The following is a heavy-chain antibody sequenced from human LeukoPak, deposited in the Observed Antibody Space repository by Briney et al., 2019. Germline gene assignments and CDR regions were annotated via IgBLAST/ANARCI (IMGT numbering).Heavy chain of an antibody. CDR2: ISYDGST. D-gene: IGHD5-18*01. CDR1: GASVSSRGYY. CDR3: ANVLGYSYGSLFDY. Sequence: SETLSLTCAVSGASVSSRGYYWGWIRQPPGKGLEWIGSISYDGSTFYNPSLRSRVTISVDTSKNQFSLKLSSVTAADTAVYYCANVLGYSYGSLFDYWGQGTLVTVSS. J-gene: IGHJ4*02. V-gene: IGHV4-39*07.